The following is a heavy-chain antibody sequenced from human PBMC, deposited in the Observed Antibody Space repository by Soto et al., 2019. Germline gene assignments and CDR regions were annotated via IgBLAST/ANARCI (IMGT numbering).Heavy chain of an antibody. J-gene: IGHJ3*02. D-gene: IGHD1-26*01. CDR1: GFPFSEYA. V-gene: IGHV3-30-3*01. CDR2: ISYDDGNVR. CDR3: ARDQGGAYFPHDGFDM. Sequence: QEHLVESGGGVVQPGRSLRLSCVASGFPFSEYAMHWVRQAPGKGLEWVAVISYDDGNVRYYADSVQGRFTGSRDNSKNTQFLQMDSLRSEDTAVYYCARDQGGAYFPHDGFDMWGQGTVVTVSS.